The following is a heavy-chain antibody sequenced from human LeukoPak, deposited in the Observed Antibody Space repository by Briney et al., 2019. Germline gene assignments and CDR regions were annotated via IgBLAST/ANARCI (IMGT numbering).Heavy chain of an antibody. J-gene: IGHJ3*02. CDR1: GFTFSSYA. CDR3: ARERFRGGEGAFDI. D-gene: IGHD3-16*01. Sequence: PGRSLRLSCAASGFTFSSYAMHWVRQAPGKGLEWVAVISYDGSNKYYADSVKGRFTISRDNSKSTLYLQMNSLRAEDTAVYYCARERFRGGEGAFDIWGQGTMVTVSS. V-gene: IGHV3-30-3*01. CDR2: ISYDGSNK.